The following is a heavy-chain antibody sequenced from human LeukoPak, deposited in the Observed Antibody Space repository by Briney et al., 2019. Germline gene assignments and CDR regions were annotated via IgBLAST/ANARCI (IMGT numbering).Heavy chain of an antibody. CDR3: ARVDPSTTVTTLFDY. V-gene: IGHV4-38-2*02. J-gene: IGHJ4*02. D-gene: IGHD4-17*01. Sequence: SETLSLTCTVSGYSISSGYYWGWIRQPPGKGLEWIGSIYHSGSTYYNPSLKSRVTISVDTSKNQFSLKLSSVTAADTAVYYCARVDPSTTVTTLFDYLGQGTLVTVSS. CDR1: GYSISSGYY. CDR2: IYHSGST.